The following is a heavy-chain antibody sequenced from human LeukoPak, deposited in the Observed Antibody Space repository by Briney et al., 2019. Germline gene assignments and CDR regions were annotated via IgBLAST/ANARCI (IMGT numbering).Heavy chain of an antibody. V-gene: IGHV3-23*01. CDR3: AKDRRRVVITTAHGY. Sequence: PGGSLRLSCAASGFTFSSYAMSWVRQAPGKGLEWVSAISGSGGSTYYADSVKGRFTISRDNSKNTLYLQMNSLRAGDTAVYYCAKDRRRVVITTAHGYWGQGTLVTVSS. CDR2: ISGSGGST. CDR1: GFTFSSYA. D-gene: IGHD3-22*01. J-gene: IGHJ4*02.